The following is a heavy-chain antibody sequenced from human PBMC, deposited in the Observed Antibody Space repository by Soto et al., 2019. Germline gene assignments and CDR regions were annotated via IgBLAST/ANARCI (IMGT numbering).Heavy chain of an antibody. CDR3: ARVKYSTPYYYYYGMDV. V-gene: IGHV1-18*01. Sequence: QVQLVQSGAEVKKPGASVKVSCKASGYTFTSYGISWVRQAPGQGLEWMGWISAYNGNTNYAQKLQGRVTMTTDTSTSTAYMELRSLRSDDTAVYYCARVKYSTPYYYYYGMDVWGQWTTVTVSS. CDR2: ISAYNGNT. J-gene: IGHJ6*02. CDR1: GYTFTSYG. D-gene: IGHD5-18*01.